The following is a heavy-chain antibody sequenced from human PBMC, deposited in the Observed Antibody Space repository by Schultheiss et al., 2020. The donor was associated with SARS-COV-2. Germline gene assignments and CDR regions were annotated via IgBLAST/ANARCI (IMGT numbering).Heavy chain of an antibody. V-gene: IGHV4-59*01. Sequence: SETLSLTCTVSGGSISSYYWSWIRQPPGKGLEWIGYIYCSGSTNYNPSLKSRVTISVDTSKNQFSLKLSSVTAADTAVYYCARSVRQVDTAMGFFDYWGQGTLVTVSS. CDR3: ARSVRQVDTAMGFFDY. D-gene: IGHD5-18*01. CDR1: GGSISSYY. J-gene: IGHJ4*02. CDR2: IYCSGST.